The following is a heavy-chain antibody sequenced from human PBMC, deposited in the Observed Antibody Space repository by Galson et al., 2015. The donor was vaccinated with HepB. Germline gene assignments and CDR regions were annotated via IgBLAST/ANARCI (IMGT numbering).Heavy chain of an antibody. V-gene: IGHV1-18*04. J-gene: IGHJ4*02. CDR3: ARDEGDY. CDR1: GYTFPNYA. Sequence: SVKVSCKASGYTFPNYAFSWVRQARGQGLEWMGWISAYNGNTNYAQNLQGRVIMTTDTSTSTAYMELRSLRSDDTAVYYCARDEGDYWGQGTLVSVSS. CDR2: ISAYNGNT.